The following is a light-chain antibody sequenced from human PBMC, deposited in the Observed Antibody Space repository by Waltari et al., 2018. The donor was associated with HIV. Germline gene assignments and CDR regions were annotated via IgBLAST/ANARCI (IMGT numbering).Light chain of an antibody. Sequence: QSALTQPASVPGSPGQSITISCTGTSSDVGSSNLVSWYHQHPGKAPKLMIYEVSKRPSGVSNRFSGSKSGNTASLTISGLQAEDEADYYCCSYAGSSTPVFGGGTKLTVL. J-gene: IGLJ2*01. CDR2: EVS. CDR1: SSDVGSSNL. V-gene: IGLV2-23*02. CDR3: CSYAGSSTPV.